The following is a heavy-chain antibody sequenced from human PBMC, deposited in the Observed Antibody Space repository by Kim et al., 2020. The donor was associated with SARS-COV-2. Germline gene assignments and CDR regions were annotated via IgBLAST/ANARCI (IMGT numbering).Heavy chain of an antibody. CDR3: ARSRIFDY. J-gene: IGHJ4*02. CDR2: SGNT. Sequence: SGNTGYAQKFQGRVTMTRNTSISTAYMELSSLRSEDTAVYYCARSRIFDYWGQGTLVTVSS. V-gene: IGHV1-8*01.